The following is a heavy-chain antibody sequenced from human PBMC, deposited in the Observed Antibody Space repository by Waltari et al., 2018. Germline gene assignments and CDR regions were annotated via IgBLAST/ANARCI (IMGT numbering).Heavy chain of an antibody. Sequence: EEQLEESGGGLVQPGGSLRLSCASADFPFSPSDLPWCRLRSGKGLEWVSSIGTTGDPYYADSVKGRFTISRENAKKSLYLQMNSLTAGDTAVYYCTRGGSPAAIEGQLHCYFDLWGRGTLVSVSS. CDR3: TRGGSPAAIEGQLHCYFDL. CDR2: IGTTGDP. J-gene: IGHJ2*01. CDR1: DFPFSPSD. V-gene: IGHV3-13*04. D-gene: IGHD2-2*02.